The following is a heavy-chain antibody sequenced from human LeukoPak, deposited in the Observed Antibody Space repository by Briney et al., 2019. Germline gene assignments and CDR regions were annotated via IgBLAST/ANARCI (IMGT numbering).Heavy chain of an antibody. D-gene: IGHD3-9*01. Sequence: ASVTVTCKSSGYTFTIYAMHWVRQAHGPRHEWIGWINVGNGNTKYSQKFQGRVNITMDTSASTAYMELSSLRSEDTAVYYCARGSYFDWFDYWGQGTLVTVSS. CDR1: GYTFTIYA. CDR3: ARGSYFDWFDY. CDR2: INVGNGNT. J-gene: IGHJ4*02. V-gene: IGHV1-3*01.